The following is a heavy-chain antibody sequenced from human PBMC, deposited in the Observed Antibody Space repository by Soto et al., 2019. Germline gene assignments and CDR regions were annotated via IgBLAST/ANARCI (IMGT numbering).Heavy chain of an antibody. CDR3: ARFDPRSGKVGDC. D-gene: IGHD6-13*01. Sequence: PSETLSLTCTVSGGSISRSSYYWGWIRQPPGKGLEWIGSIYYSGSTYYNPSLKSRVTIFVDTSKNQFSLPLCSVPDADTAVYFCARFDPRSGKVGDCWAQGTLETVSS. V-gene: IGHV4-39*01. CDR1: GGSISRSSYY. J-gene: IGHJ4*02. CDR2: IYYSGST.